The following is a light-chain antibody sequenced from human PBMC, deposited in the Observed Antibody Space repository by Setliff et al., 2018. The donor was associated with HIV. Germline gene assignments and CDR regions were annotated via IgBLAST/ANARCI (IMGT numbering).Light chain of an antibody. CDR3: CSYAGSSTLDV. V-gene: IGLV2-23*01. J-gene: IGLJ1*01. CDR1: SSDVGSYNL. CDR2: EGS. Sequence: QSALPQPASVSGSPGQSITISCTGTSSDVGSYNLVSWYQQHPGKAPKLMIYEGSKRPSGVSNRFSGSKSGNTASLTISGLQAEDEADYYCCSYAGSSTLDVLGTGTKVTIL.